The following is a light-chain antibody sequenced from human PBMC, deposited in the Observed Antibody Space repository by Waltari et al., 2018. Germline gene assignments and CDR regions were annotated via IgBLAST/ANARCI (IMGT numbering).Light chain of an antibody. CDR2: GVS. J-gene: IGLJ2*01. Sequence: QSAPTQPPSVSGSPGQSVTISCTGTSSDVGTYNYVSWYQQHPGKAPELMIYGVSNRPSGVSDRFSGSKSGNTASLTISGLQAEDEADYYCCSYTTSSTWVFGGGTRLTVL. V-gene: IGLV2-14*03. CDR3: CSYTTSSTWV. CDR1: SSDVGTYNY.